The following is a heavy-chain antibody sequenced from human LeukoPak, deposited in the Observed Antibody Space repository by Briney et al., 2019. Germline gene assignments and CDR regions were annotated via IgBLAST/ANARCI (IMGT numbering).Heavy chain of an antibody. V-gene: IGHV4-31*03. CDR1: GGSISSGGYY. CDR3: TRSRYCSSTSCYGMDV. D-gene: IGHD2-2*01. J-gene: IGHJ6*02. Sequence: SETLSLTCTVSGGSISSGGYYWTWIRQHPGKGLEWIGYIHYSGSTYYNPSLTCRVTISVDTSKNQFSLKLSSVTAADTAVYYCTRSRYCSSTSCYGMDVWGQGTTVTVSS. CDR2: IHYSGST.